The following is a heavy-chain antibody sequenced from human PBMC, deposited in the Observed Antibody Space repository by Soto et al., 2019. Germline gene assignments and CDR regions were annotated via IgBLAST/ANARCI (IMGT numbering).Heavy chain of an antibody. V-gene: IGHV4-31*03. Sequence: SETLSLTCTVSGGSISSGGYYWSWIRQHPGKGLEWIGYIYYSGSTYYNPSLKSRVTISVDTSKNQFSLKLSSVTAADTAVYYCARDQGYCSSTSCYRFDYWGQGTLVTVSS. J-gene: IGHJ4*02. CDR2: IYYSGST. CDR1: GGSISSGGYY. D-gene: IGHD2-2*01. CDR3: ARDQGYCSSTSCYRFDY.